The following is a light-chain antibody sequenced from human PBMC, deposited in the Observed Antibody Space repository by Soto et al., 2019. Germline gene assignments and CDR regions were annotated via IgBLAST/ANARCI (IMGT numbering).Light chain of an antibody. V-gene: IGKV3-15*01. Sequence: EIVMTQSPATLSVSPGARATLSCRASQSVSSNLAWYQQKPGQAPRLLIYGASTRATGIPARFSGSGSGTEFTLTISSLQSEDVAVYYCQQYNNWPPRYTVGQGTKLEIK. CDR3: QQYNNWPPRYT. J-gene: IGKJ2*01. CDR1: QSVSSN. CDR2: GAS.